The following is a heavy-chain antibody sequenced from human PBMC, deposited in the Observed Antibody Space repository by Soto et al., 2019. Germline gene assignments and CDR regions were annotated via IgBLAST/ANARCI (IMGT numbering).Heavy chain of an antibody. CDR2: IDYSGST. CDR3: QPDGSYYHRMDL. V-gene: IGHV4-31*03. D-gene: IGHD6-25*01. CDR1: GGSISSGGYY. Sequence: PSETLSLTCTVSGGSISSGGYYWSWIRQHPGKGLGWIGYIDYSGSTYYNPSLKSRVTISVDTSKNQFSLKLSSVTAADTAVSHCQPDGSYYHRMDLWGQANTATASS. J-gene: IGHJ6*02.